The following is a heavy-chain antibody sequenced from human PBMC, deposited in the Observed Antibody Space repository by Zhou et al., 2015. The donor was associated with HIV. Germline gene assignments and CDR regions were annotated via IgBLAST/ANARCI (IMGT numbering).Heavy chain of an antibody. D-gene: IGHD3-3*01. CDR3: ARDLLRFSPSEGDAFDI. CDR1: GGTFSSYA. J-gene: IGHJ3*02. CDR2: IIPIFGTA. V-gene: IGHV1-69*01. Sequence: QVQLVQSGAEVKKPGSSVKVSCKASGGTFSSYAISWVRQAPGQGLEWMGGIIPIFGTANYAQKFQGRVTITADESTSTAYMELSSLRSEDTAVYYCARDLLRFSPSEGDAFDIWGQGTMVTVSS.